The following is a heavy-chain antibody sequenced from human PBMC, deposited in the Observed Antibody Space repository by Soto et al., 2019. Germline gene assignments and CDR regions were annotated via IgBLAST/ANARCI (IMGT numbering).Heavy chain of an antibody. V-gene: IGHV4-59*01. CDR1: GDSISPYY. Sequence: QVQLQESGPGLVKPSETLSLTCFVSGDSISPYYWSWIRQPPGKGLEWIGYIHYSGTTNYNPSHKRRVAISVDTTKNKFALKLRSVTAADTAVYYCVRGLSVTTRGLGLDWGQGTLVTVSS. CDR2: IHYSGTT. CDR3: VRGLSVTTRGLGLD. D-gene: IGHD4-17*01. J-gene: IGHJ4*02.